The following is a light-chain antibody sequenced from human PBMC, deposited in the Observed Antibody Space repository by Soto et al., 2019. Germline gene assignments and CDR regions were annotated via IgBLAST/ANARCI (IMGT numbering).Light chain of an antibody. V-gene: IGKV3-15*01. Sequence: EIVLTQSPATLSVSPGERATLSCRASQSVSSNLAWYQQKPGQAPRLLIYGASTRVTGIPARFSGSGSGTEFTLTISSLQSGDFAVYYCQQDYSTLATFGQGTRLEI. CDR1: QSVSSN. CDR2: GAS. J-gene: IGKJ5*01. CDR3: QQDYSTLAT.